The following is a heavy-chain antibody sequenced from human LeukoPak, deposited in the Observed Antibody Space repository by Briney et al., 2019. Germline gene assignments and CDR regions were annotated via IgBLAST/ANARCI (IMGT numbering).Heavy chain of an antibody. CDR2: ISDSGRT. CDR1: TGSINTYF. Sequence: PSETLSLTCTVSTGSINTYFWTWVRQPAGKGLEWIGRISDSGRTYYNPSLERRVTISLDTSNNQFSLKVTSVTAADTAVYYCARGKEMTKTSGYYSFDYWGQGTLVSVSS. CDR3: ARGKEMTKTSGYYSFDY. V-gene: IGHV4-4*07. J-gene: IGHJ4*02. D-gene: IGHD3-9*01.